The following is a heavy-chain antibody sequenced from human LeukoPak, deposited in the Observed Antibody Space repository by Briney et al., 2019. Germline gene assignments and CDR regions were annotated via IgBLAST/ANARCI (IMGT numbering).Heavy chain of an antibody. CDR2: IRFDGSNK. CDR3: AKAGVLLWFGEPPPRFDY. CDR1: GFTFSSSG. D-gene: IGHD3-10*01. V-gene: IGHV3-30*02. J-gene: IGHJ4*02. Sequence: GGSLRLSCAASGFTFSSSGMHWVRQAPGKGLEWVAFIRFDGSNKYYADSVKGRFTISRDNSKNTLYLQMNSLRAEDTAVYYCAKAGVLLWFGEPPPRFDYWGQGTLVTVSS.